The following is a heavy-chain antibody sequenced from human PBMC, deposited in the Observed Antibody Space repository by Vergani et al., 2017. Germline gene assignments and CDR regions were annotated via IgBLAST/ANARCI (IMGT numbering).Heavy chain of an antibody. D-gene: IGHD4-17*01. CDR3: ATSNADYGGNFDY. V-gene: IGHV1-69*04. Sequence: QVQLVQSGAEVKKPGSSVKVSCKASGGTFSSYAISWVRQAPGQGLEWMGRIIPILGIANYAQKFQGRVTITADKSTSTAYMELSSLRSEDTAVYYCATSNADYGGNFDYWGQGTLVTVSS. J-gene: IGHJ4*02. CDR2: IIPILGIA. CDR1: GGTFSSYA.